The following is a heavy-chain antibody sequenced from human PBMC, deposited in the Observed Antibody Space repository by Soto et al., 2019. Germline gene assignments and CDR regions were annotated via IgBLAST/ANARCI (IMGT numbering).Heavy chain of an antibody. D-gene: IGHD2-2*01. CDR1: GFTFSSYG. V-gene: IGHV3-33*01. J-gene: IGHJ4*02. Sequence: GGSLRLSCASSGFTFSSYGRHWVRQAPGKGLEWVAVIWYDGSNKYYADSVKGRFTISRDNSKNTLYLQMNSLRAEDKAVYYCASDNQLIPPYCVDYFGQGTLVTVCS. CDR3: ASDNQLIPPYCVDY. CDR2: IWYDGSNK.